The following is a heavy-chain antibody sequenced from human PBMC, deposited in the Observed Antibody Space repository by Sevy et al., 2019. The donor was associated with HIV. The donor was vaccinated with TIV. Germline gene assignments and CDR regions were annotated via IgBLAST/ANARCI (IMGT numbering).Heavy chain of an antibody. V-gene: IGHV3-33*01. CDR3: VRAIQLAASY. D-gene: IGHD2-15*01. CDR2: IWNDGSNK. CDR1: GFTFSDYG. Sequence: GGSLRLSCAASGFTFSDYGMQWVRQAPGKGLEWVAVIWNDGSNKYYADSVKGRFTTSRDNSSNTLYLQMNSLRAEDTAVYYCVRAIQLAASYWGQGMLVTVSS. J-gene: IGHJ4*02.